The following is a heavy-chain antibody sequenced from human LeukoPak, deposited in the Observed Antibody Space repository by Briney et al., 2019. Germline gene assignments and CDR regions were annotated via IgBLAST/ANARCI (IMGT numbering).Heavy chain of an antibody. J-gene: IGHJ6*03. Sequence: SETLSLTCAVYGGTLSGSYWSWIRQSPGKGLEWIGEINHGGSTHYNPSLKSRVTISVDTSIQQFSLKLSSVTAADTAVYYCARGLSGGYYYYYMDVWGKGTTVTVSS. CDR2: INHGGST. V-gene: IGHV4-34*01. CDR1: GGTLSGSY. CDR3: ARGLSGGYYYYYMDV. D-gene: IGHD2/OR15-2a*01.